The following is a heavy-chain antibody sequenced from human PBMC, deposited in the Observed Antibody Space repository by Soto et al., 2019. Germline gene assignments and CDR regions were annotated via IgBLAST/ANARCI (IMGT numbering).Heavy chain of an antibody. CDR3: ARGSPLTFNY. CDR2: INAGNGNT. D-gene: IGHD3-10*01. CDR1: GYTFSNYA. J-gene: IGHJ4*02. V-gene: IGHV1-3*01. Sequence: ASVKVSCKASGYTFSNYAIHWVRQAPRQRLEWMGWINAGNGNTKSSQKFQGRVTITRDTSASTAYMELSSLRSEDTAVYYCARGSPLTFNYWGQGILVTVSS.